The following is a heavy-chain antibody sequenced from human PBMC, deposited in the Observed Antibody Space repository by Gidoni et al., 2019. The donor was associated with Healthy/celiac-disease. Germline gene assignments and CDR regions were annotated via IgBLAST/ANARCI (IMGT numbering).Heavy chain of an antibody. V-gene: IGHV3-30*18. CDR1: GLPFSRPG. CDR3: AKDGYCSSTSCLVYYYYYGMDV. Sequence: QVQLVESGGGVVQPGRSLRLSCAASGLPFSRPGMHWVRQAPGKGLEWVAVISYDGSNKYYADSVKGRFTISRDNSKNTLYLQMNSLRAEDTAVYYCAKDGYCSSTSCLVYYYYYGMDVWGQGTTVTVSS. D-gene: IGHD2-2*03. CDR2: ISYDGSNK. J-gene: IGHJ6*02.